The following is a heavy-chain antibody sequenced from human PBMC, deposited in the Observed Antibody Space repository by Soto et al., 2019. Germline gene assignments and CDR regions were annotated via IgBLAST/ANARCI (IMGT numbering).Heavy chain of an antibody. V-gene: IGHV1-58*01. CDR3: AADSRNYCSGGSCVMDV. CDR2: IVVGSGNT. CDR1: VFTFTSSA. Sequence: SVKVSCKASVFTFTSSAVQWVRQARGQRLEWIGWIVVGSGNTNYAQKFQERVTITRDMSTSTAYMELSSLRSEDTAVYYCAADSRNYCSGGSCVMDVWGQGTTVTVSS. J-gene: IGHJ6*02. D-gene: IGHD2-15*01.